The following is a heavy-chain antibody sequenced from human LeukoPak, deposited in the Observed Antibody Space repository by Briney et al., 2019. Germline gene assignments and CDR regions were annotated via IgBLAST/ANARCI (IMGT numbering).Heavy chain of an antibody. D-gene: IGHD6-13*01. CDR3: ARHGQRRGIAAAGRVDY. J-gene: IGHJ4*02. V-gene: IGHV5-51*01. CDR2: IYPGDSDT. Sequence: PGESLKISCKGSGYSFTSYWIGWVRQMPGKGLEWMGIIYPGDSDTRYSPSFQGQVTISADKSISTAYLQWSSLKASDTAMYYCARHGQRRGIAAAGRVDYWGQGTLVTVSS. CDR1: GYSFTSYW.